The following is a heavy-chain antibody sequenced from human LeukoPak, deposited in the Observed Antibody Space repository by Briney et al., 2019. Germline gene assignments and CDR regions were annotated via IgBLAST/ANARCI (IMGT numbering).Heavy chain of an antibody. D-gene: IGHD5-12*01. CDR2: INQDGSEK. CDR3: ARDRGFTSFDY. V-gene: IGHV3-7*01. CDR1: GFTVSSNY. J-gene: IGHJ4*02. Sequence: GGSLRLSCAASGFTVSSNYMSWVRQAPGKGLEWVANINQDGSEKYYVDSVKGRFTISRDTAKNSLHLQMNSLRAEDTAVYYCARDRGFTSFDYWGQGILVTVSS.